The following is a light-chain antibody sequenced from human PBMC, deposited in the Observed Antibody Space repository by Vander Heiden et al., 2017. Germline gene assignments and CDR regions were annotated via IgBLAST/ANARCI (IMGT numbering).Light chain of an antibody. J-gene: IGLJ2*01. CDR2: DND. CDR1: SPNIGNNY. V-gene: IGLV1-51*01. Sequence: QSVLTQPPSVSAAPGQTVTVSCSGSSPNIGNNYVSWYQQLPGTAPKLLIYDNDKRPSGIPDRFSGSKSGTSATLGITGLQTGDEADYYCATWDNSLRVVVFGGGTKMTVL. CDR3: ATWDNSLRVVV.